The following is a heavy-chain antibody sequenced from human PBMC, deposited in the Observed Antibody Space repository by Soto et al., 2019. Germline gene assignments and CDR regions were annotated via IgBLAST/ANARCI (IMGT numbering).Heavy chain of an antibody. CDR1: GFTFSSYA. CDR3: AKAGTTVTTYLYFDY. Sequence: GGSLRLSCAASGFTFSSYAMSWVRQAPGKGLEWVSAISGSGGSTYYADSVKGRFTISGDNSKNTLYLQMNSLRAEDTAVYYCAKAGTTVTTYLYFDYWGQGTLVTVSS. J-gene: IGHJ4*02. V-gene: IGHV3-23*01. D-gene: IGHD4-17*01. CDR2: ISGSGGST.